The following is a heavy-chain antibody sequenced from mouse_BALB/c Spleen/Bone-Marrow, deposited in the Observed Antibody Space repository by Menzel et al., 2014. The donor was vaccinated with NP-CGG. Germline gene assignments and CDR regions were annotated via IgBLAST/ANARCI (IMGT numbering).Heavy chain of an antibody. J-gene: IGHJ3*01. CDR3: TFLVKEDFAY. V-gene: IGHV1-5*01. Sequence: VHVKQSGTVLARPGASVKMSCKATGYSFTSYWMHWVKQRPGQGLEWIGAFYPGNSDTTYNQKFKGKAKLTAVTSASTAYMELRSLTNEDSAVYYCTFLVKEDFAYWGQGTLVTVSA. D-gene: IGHD2-10*02. CDR1: GYSFTSYW. CDR2: FYPGNSDT.